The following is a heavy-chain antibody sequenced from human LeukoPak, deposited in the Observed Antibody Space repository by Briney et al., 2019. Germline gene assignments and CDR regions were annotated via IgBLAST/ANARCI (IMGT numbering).Heavy chain of an antibody. D-gene: IGHD6-19*01. CDR3: AKGRGAVTDSDDAFDI. CDR2: INPNSGDT. CDR1: GYTLTELS. J-gene: IGHJ3*02. V-gene: IGHV1-2*02. Sequence: ASVKVSCKVSGYTLTELSMHWVRQAPGQGLDWMGWINPNSGDTAYAQRFQGRVTMTRDTSISTAYMELGRLRSDDTAVYYCAKGRGAVTDSDDAFDIWGQGTMVTVSS.